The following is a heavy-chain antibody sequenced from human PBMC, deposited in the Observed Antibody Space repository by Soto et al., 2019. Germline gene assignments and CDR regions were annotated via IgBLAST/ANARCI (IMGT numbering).Heavy chain of an antibody. D-gene: IGHD3-9*01. CDR2: ISAYNGNT. J-gene: IGHJ4*02. CDR1: GYTFTSYG. V-gene: IGHV1-18*01. Sequence: VQLVQSGAEMKKPGASVKVSCKASGYTFTSYGISWVRQAPGEGLEWMGWISAYNGNTNYAQKLQGRVTMTTDTSTSTAYMELRRLRSDDTAVYYCARDSRYFDWSPFDYWGQGTLVTVSS. CDR3: ARDSRYFDWSPFDY.